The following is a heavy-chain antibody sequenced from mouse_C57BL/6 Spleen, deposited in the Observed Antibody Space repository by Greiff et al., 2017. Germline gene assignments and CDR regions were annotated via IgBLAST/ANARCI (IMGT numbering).Heavy chain of an antibody. CDR3: AIDGYYAMDY. Sequence: ESGPGLVKPSQSLSLTCSVTGYSITSGYYWNWIRQFPGNQLEWMGFISYDGSNTYNPSLKNRISITRDTYKNLLFLKLNSVTTEDTATFYCAIDGYYAMDYWGQGTSVTVSS. J-gene: IGHJ4*01. CDR1: GYSITSGYY. V-gene: IGHV3-6*01. CDR2: ISYDGSN.